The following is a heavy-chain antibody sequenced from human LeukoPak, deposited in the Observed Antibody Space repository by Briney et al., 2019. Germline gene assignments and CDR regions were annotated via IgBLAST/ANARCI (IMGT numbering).Heavy chain of an antibody. CDR1: GYTLTELS. CDR2: FDPEDGET. CDR3: ARANSITIFGVVDNYYGMDV. Sequence: ASVKVSCKVSGYTLTELSMHWVRQGPGKGLEWMGGFDPEDGETIYAQKFQGRVTMTRDTSISTAYMELSRLRSDDTAVYYCARANSITIFGVVDNYYGMDVWGQGTTVTVSS. V-gene: IGHV1-24*01. D-gene: IGHD3-3*01. J-gene: IGHJ6*02.